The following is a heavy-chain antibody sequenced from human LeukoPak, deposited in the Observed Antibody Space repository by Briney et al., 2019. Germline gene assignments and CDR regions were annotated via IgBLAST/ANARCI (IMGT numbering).Heavy chain of an antibody. CDR3: ARGIRSGYYTGYYYYYMDV. J-gene: IGHJ6*03. CDR2: INHSGST. V-gene: IGHV4-34*01. CDR1: GGSFSGYY. D-gene: IGHD3-3*01. Sequence: SETLSLTCAVYGGSFSGYYWSWIRQPPGKGLEWIGEINHSGSTNYNPSLKSRVTISVDTSKNQFSLKLSSVTAADTAVYYCARGIRSGYYTGYYYYYMDVWGKGTTVTVSS.